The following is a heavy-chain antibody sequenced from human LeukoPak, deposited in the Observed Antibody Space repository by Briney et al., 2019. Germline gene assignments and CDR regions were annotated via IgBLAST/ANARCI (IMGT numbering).Heavy chain of an antibody. Sequence: GGSLRLSCAASGFTFDDYAMHWVRQAPGKGQEWVSGISWNSGSIGYADSVKGRFTISRDNAKNSLYLQMNSLRAEDTALYYCAKDMGIAVAGTILDAFDIWGQGTMVTVSS. J-gene: IGHJ3*02. CDR2: ISWNSGSI. CDR3: AKDMGIAVAGTILDAFDI. CDR1: GFTFDDYA. V-gene: IGHV3-9*01. D-gene: IGHD6-19*01.